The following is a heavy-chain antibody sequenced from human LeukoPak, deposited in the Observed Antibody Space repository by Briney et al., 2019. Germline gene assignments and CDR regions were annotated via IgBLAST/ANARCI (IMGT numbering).Heavy chain of an antibody. CDR3: ARDQNFWSGSTFDY. D-gene: IGHD3-3*01. V-gene: IGHV3-48*01. Sequence: QAGGSLRLSCVGSGFRFSDYWMTWVRQAPGKGLEWVSYISSSSSTIYYADSVKGRFTISRDNAKNSLYLQMNSLRAEDTAVYYCARDQNFWSGSTFDYWGQGTLVTVSS. CDR1: GFRFSDYW. J-gene: IGHJ4*02. CDR2: ISSSSSTI.